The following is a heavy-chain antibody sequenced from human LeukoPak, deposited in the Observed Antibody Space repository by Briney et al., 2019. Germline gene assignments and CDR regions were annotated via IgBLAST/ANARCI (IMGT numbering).Heavy chain of an antibody. Sequence: GGSLRLSCAASGFTFSSYSMNWVRQAPGKGLEWVSSISSSSSYIYYADSVKGRFTISRDNAKNSLYLQMNSLRAEDTAVYYCARDPRGQHPEGLDYWGQGTLVTVSS. CDR1: GFTFSSYS. J-gene: IGHJ4*02. D-gene: IGHD3-10*01. CDR2: ISSSSSYI. CDR3: ARDPRGQHPEGLDY. V-gene: IGHV3-21*01.